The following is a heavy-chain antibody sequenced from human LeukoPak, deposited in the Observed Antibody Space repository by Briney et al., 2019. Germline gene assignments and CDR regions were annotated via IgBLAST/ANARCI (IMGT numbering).Heavy chain of an antibody. Sequence: GRSLRLSCAASGFTFDDYAMHWVRQAPGKGLEWVSGISWNSGSIGYADSVKGRFTISRDNAKNSLYLQMNSLRAEDTALYYCAKDKGSEDFQQWGQGNLVNVSS. J-gene: IGHJ1*01. V-gene: IGHV3-9*01. CDR1: GFTFDDYA. CDR2: ISWNSGSI. CDR3: AKDKGSEDFQQ.